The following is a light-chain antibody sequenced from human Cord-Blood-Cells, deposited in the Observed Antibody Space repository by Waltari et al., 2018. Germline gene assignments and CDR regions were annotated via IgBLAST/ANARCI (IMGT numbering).Light chain of an antibody. CDR3: QQSYSTPWT. Sequence: DIQMTQSPSSLSASVGDRVTITCRVSQRISSYLNWYQQKPGKAPKLLIYAASSLQSGVPSRFSGSGSGTNFTLTISSLQPEDFATYYCQQSYSTPWTFGQGTKVEIK. CDR1: QRISSY. V-gene: IGKV1-39*01. CDR2: AAS. J-gene: IGKJ1*01.